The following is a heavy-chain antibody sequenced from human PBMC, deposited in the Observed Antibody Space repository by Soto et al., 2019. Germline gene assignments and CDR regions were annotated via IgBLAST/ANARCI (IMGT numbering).Heavy chain of an antibody. D-gene: IGHD3-22*01. J-gene: IGHJ4*02. CDR2: INPNSGGT. CDR1: GYTFTGYY. Sequence: ASVKVSCKASGYTFTGYYMHWVRQAPGQGLEWMGWINPNSGGTNYAQKFQGWVTMTRDTSISTAYMELSRLRSDDTAVYYCARGKGVSNYYDRINLLDYWGQGTLVTVSS. CDR3: ARGKGVSNYYDRINLLDY. V-gene: IGHV1-2*04.